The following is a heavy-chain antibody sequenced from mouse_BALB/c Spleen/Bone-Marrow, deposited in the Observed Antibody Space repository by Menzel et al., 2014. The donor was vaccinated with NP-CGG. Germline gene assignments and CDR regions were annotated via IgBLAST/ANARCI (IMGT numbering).Heavy chain of an antibody. CDR2: ISSGSSTI. J-gene: IGHJ2*01. CDR1: GFTFSSFG. D-gene: IGHD4-1*01. Sequence: EVQLVESGGGLVQPGGSRKLSCAASGFTFSSFGMHWVRQAPERGLEWVAYISSGSSTIYYADTVKGRFTISRDNPKNTLFLQMTSPRSKDTAMYYCARGGNWEDFDYWGQGTTLTVSS. V-gene: IGHV5-17*02. CDR3: ARGGNWEDFDY.